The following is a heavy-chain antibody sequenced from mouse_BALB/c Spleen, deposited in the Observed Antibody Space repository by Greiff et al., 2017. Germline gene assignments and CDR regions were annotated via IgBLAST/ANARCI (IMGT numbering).Heavy chain of an antibody. CDR1: GYAFTNYL. V-gene: IGHV1-54*01. CDR3: AREGLLWCLDY. CDR2: INPGSGGT. J-gene: IGHJ2*01. Sequence: QVQLKQSGAELVRPGTSVKVSCKASGYAFTNYLIEWVKQRPGQGLEWIGVINPGSGGTNYNEKFKGKATLTADKSSSTAYMQLSSLTSDDSAVYFCAREGLLWCLDYWGQGTTLTVSS. D-gene: IGHD2-10*01.